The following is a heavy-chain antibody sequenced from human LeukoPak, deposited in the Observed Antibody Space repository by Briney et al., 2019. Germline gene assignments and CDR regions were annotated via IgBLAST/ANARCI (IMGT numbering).Heavy chain of an antibody. D-gene: IGHD4-23*01. J-gene: IGHJ4*02. Sequence: GGSLRLSCVASGFSLSGSGMHWVRQAPGKGLEWVSVSWSDGTNTYYEDSVKGRFTISRDNSKNTLYLQMNSLRAEDTAVYYCAGVTRQYYFDYWGQGTLVTVSS. V-gene: IGHV3-33*01. CDR1: GFSLSGSG. CDR2: SWSDGTNT. CDR3: AGVTRQYYFDY.